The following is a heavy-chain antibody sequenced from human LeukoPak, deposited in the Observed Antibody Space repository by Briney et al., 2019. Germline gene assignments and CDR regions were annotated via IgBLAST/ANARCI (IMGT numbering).Heavy chain of an antibody. J-gene: IGHJ4*02. CDR1: GFTFSSYS. CDR2: ISSSSSYI. Sequence: GGSLRLSCAASGFTFSSYSMNWVRQAPGKGLEWVSSISSSSSYIYYADSVKGRFTISRDNAKNSLYLQMNSLRAEDTAVYYCARDVLVGVVVIDYWGRGTLVTVSS. D-gene: IGHD2-21*01. CDR3: ARDVLVGVVVIDY. V-gene: IGHV3-21*01.